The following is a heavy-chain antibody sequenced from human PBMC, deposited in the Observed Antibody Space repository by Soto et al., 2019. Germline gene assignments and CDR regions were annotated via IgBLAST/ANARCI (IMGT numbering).Heavy chain of an antibody. J-gene: IGHJ4*02. CDR3: ARGFYGAARPVNYFDF. CDR2: INHSGST. CDR1: GGSFSGYY. Sequence: PSETLSLTCAVYGGSFSGYYWSWIRQPPGKGLEWIGEINHSGSTNYNPSLKSRVTISVDTSKNQFSLKLSSVTAADTAVYYCARGFYGAARPVNYFDFWGQGTLDTVSA. D-gene: IGHD6-6*01. V-gene: IGHV4-34*01.